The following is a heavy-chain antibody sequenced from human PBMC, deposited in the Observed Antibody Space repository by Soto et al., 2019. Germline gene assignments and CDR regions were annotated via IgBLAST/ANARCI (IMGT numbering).Heavy chain of an antibody. D-gene: IGHD6-13*01. CDR2: ISYDGSNK. CDR1: GFTFSSYG. J-gene: IGHJ6*02. V-gene: IGHV3-30*18. Sequence: VGSLRLSCAASGFTFSSYGMHWVRQAPGKGLEWVAVISYDGSNKYYADSVKGRFTISRDNSKNTLYLQMNSLRAEDTAVYYCAKSRIAAAGPYYYYYGMDVWGQGTTVTVSS. CDR3: AKSRIAAAGPYYYYYGMDV.